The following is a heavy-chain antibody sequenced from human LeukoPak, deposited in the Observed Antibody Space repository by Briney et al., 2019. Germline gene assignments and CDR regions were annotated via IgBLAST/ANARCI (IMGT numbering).Heavy chain of an antibody. CDR1: GESFGSYG. CDR3: ARDGTGEGYNFYSDY. D-gene: IGHD5-24*01. V-gene: IGHV1-69*04. Sequence: GASLKVSCKASGESFGSYGISWVRQAPGQGLEWMGRIIPLFDIETYEQKSQGRVTLTADKFTNTAYLELSSLRSEDTALYFCARDGTGEGYNFYSDYWGQGTLVTVSS. J-gene: IGHJ4*02. CDR2: IIPLFDIE.